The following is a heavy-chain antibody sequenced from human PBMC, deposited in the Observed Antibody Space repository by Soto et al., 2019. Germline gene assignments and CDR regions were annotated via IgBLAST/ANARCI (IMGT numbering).Heavy chain of an antibody. D-gene: IGHD6-25*01. J-gene: IGHJ6*02. Sequence: QVQLVESGGGVVQPGRSLRLSCAASGFTFSSYGMHWVRQAPGKGLEWVAVISYDGSNKYYADSVKGRFTISRDNSKNTLYLQMNSLRAEDPAVYYCAKDRRPNYYYGMDVWGQGTTVTVSS. CDR2: ISYDGSNK. CDR1: GFTFSSYG. V-gene: IGHV3-30*18. CDR3: AKDRRPNYYYGMDV.